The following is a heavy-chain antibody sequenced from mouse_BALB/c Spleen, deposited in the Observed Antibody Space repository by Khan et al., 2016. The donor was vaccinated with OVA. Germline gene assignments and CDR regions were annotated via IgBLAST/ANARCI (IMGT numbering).Heavy chain of an antibody. CDR2: ISTGGDYT. J-gene: IGHJ4*01. Sequence: EVELVESGGGLVKPGGSLKLSCSASGFTFSTYAMSWVRQTPEKRLEWVATISTGGDYTIYQDSVKGRFTIPRDNATNTLYLQMSSLRSEDTAMYYCARSVVDYQAMDYWGQGTSVTVAS. D-gene: IGHD2-13*01. CDR1: GFTFSTYA. CDR3: ARSVVDYQAMDY. V-gene: IGHV5-9-3*01.